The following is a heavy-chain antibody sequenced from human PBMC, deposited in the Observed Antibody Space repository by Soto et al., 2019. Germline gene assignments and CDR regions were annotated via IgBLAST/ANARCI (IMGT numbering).Heavy chain of an antibody. J-gene: IGHJ5*02. Sequence: SETLSLTCTVSGVSISSNYWSWIRQPPGKGLEWIGYIYYSGSTNYNPSLKSRVTISVDTSKNQFSLKLSSVTAADTAVYYCARASTVVTHSGSYNWFDPWGQGTLVTVSS. V-gene: IGHV4-59*01. D-gene: IGHD2-21*02. CDR3: ARASTVVTHSGSYNWFDP. CDR2: IYYSGST. CDR1: GVSISSNY.